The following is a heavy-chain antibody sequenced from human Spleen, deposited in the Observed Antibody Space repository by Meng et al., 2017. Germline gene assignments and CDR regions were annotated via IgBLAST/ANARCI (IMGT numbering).Heavy chain of an antibody. V-gene: IGHV3-15*01. CDR3: QWLSTHPPDC. CDR2: IKSKTDGETT. D-gene: IGHD3-22*01. J-gene: IGHJ4*02. Sequence: EVHLVESGGDLVKPGGSLRLSCAASGFYFNNAWMSWVRQTPGKGLEWLGRIKSKTDGETTDYAAPVKGRLSISRDDAKNTLYLQMNSLKTEDTAVYYCQWLSTHPPDCWGQGTLVTVSS. CDR1: GFYFNNAW.